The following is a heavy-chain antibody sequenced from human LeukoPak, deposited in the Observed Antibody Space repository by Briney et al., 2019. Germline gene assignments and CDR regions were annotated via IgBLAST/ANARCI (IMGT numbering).Heavy chain of an antibody. J-gene: IGHJ5*02. CDR3: AKGRVGLGYCSSTSCRGESNWFDP. CDR1: GFTFSSYA. Sequence: GGSLRLSCAASGFTFSSYAMSWVRQAPGKGLEWFSAISGSGGSTYYADSVKGRFTISRDNSKNTLYLQMNSLRAEDTAVYYCAKGRVGLGYCSSTSCRGESNWFDPWGQGTLVTVSS. D-gene: IGHD2-2*01. CDR2: ISGSGGST. V-gene: IGHV3-23*01.